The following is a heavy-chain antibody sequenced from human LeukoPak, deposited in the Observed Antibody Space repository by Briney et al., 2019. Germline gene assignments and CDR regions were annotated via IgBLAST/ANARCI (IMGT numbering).Heavy chain of an antibody. J-gene: IGHJ6*02. CDR3: ARNNDMDV. CDR2: MNKDGSEK. CDR1: GFILSNHW. Sequence: PGGSLRLSCAASGFILSNHWMTWVRQAPGKGPEWAANMNKDGSEKYYVDSVEGRFTISRDTAKNSLYLQMNNLRAEDTALYYCARNNDMDVWGQGTTVIVSS. V-gene: IGHV3-7*03. D-gene: IGHD1/OR15-1a*01.